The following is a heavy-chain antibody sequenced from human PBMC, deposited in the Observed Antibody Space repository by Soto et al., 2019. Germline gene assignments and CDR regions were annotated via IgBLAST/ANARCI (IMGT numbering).Heavy chain of an antibody. V-gene: IGHV1-69*13. CDR3: VDSSGYYGAYAFDI. Sequence: SVKVSCKASGCTFSSYAISWVRQAPGQGLEWMGGIIPIFGTANYAQKFQGRVTITADESTSTAYMELSSLRSEDTAVYYCVDSSGYYGAYAFDIWGQGTMVTVSS. CDR2: IIPIFGTA. J-gene: IGHJ3*02. D-gene: IGHD3-22*01. CDR1: GCTFSSYA.